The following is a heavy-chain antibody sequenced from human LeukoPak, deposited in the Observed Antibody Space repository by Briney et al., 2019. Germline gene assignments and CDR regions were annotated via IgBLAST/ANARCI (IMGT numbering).Heavy chain of an antibody. V-gene: IGHV4-38-2*02. CDR3: AREAITIFGVVRTQTTYGPHRFDP. CDR1: GYSISSGYY. J-gene: IGHJ5*02. CDR2: INHSGST. D-gene: IGHD3-3*01. Sequence: SETLSLTCTVSGYSISSGYYWSWIRQPPGKGLEWIGEINHSGSTNYNPSLKSRVTISVDTSKNQFSLKLSSVTAADTAVYYCAREAITIFGVVRTQTTYGPHRFDPWGQGTLVTVSS.